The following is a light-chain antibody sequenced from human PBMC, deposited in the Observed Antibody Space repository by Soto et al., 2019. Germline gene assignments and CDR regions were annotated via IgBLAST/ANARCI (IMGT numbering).Light chain of an antibody. CDR1: QNILYSSNNKNY. J-gene: IGKJ1*01. CDR2: WAS. Sequence: DIVMTQSPDSLAVSLGERATINCKSSQNILYSSNNKNYLAWYQQRPGQPPKLLIYWASTRESGVPDRFSGSGSGTDFTLTISSLQAEDVAVYHCQQYYRTPPTFGQGTKVEIK. CDR3: QQYYRTPPT. V-gene: IGKV4-1*01.